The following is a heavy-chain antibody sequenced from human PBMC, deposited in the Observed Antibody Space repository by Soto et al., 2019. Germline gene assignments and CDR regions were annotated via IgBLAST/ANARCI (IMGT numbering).Heavy chain of an antibody. CDR1: GGTFSSYA. CDR3: ARLARPYYYYGMDV. Sequence: QVQLVQSGAEVKKPGSSVKVSCKASGGTFSSYAISWVRQAPGQGLEWMGGIIPILGTANYAQKFQGRVTITADESTSTAYMELSSLRSEDTAVYYCARLARPYYYYGMDVWGQGTTVTVSS. V-gene: IGHV1-69*01. CDR2: IIPILGTA. J-gene: IGHJ6*02.